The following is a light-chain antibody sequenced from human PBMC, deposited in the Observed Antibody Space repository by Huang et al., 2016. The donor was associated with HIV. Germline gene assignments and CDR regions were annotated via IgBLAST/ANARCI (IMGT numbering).Light chain of an antibody. Sequence: DIVMTQSPDSLAVSLGERATIKCRSSQSVLYSSNSKNYLAWFQQKPGQAPRLLIYWASSRESGVPYRFSGSGSGTDFTLTISSLEAEDAAVYYCQQYYSIPQTFGQGTKVEI. CDR3: QQYYSIPQT. CDR2: WAS. CDR1: QSVLYSSNSKNY. V-gene: IGKV4-1*01. J-gene: IGKJ1*01.